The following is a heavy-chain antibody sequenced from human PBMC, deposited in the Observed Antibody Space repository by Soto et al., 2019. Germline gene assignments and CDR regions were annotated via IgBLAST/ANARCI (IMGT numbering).Heavy chain of an antibody. CDR1: GGTFSSYA. Sequence: QVQLVQSGAEVKNPGSSVKVSCKASGGTFSSYAISWVRQAPGQGLEWMGGIIPIFGTANYAQKFQGRVTITAHKSTGAGYMEVRCVRHDDSAVYYFAGEGFSGGSSYAYSVMDVLVQGTTVTVSS. V-gene: IGHV1-69*06. CDR2: IIPIFGTA. CDR3: AGEGFSGGSSYAYSVMDV. D-gene: IGHD2-15*01. J-gene: IGHJ6*02.